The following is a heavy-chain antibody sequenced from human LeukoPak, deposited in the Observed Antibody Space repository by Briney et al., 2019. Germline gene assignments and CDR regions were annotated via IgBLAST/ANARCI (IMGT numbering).Heavy chain of an antibody. CDR2: IYYSGST. D-gene: IGHD4/OR15-4a*01. V-gene: IGHV4-59*01. CDR1: GGSISSYY. Sequence: SETLSLTCTVSGGSISSYYWSWIRQPPGKGLEWIGYIYYSGSTNYNPSLKSRVTISVDTSKNQFSLKLSSVTAADTAVYYCARDLGRSGANWLDPRGQGTLVTVSS. J-gene: IGHJ5*02. CDR3: ARDLGRSGANWLDP.